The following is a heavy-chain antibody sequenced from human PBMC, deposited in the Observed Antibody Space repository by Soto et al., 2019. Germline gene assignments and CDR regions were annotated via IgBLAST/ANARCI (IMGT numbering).Heavy chain of an antibody. J-gene: IGHJ6*02. CDR3: ARDPGLPRGMDV. CDR2: ITSGGRST. D-gene: IGHD3-16*01. Sequence: VRLVESGGDLVKPGGSLRLSCEGYGFTFKDYYMSWIRQAPGKGLEWIAFITSGGRSTYYAHSVRGRFTISRDDAKKSLYLQMNGLTVEDTALYYCARDPGLPRGMDVWGQGTTVIVSS. V-gene: IGHV3-11*01. CDR1: GFTFKDYY.